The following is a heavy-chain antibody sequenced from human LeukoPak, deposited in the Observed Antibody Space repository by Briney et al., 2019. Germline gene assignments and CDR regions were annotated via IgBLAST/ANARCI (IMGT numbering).Heavy chain of an antibody. V-gene: IGHV4-59*01. CDR3: ARGRVPTAT. D-gene: IGHD2-2*01. CDR1: GASIRSYY. J-gene: IGHJ5*02. Sequence: SETLSLTCTVSGASIRSYYWSWIRQPPGKGLEWIGYIYYSESTNYNPSLKSRVTILVDTSKNHFSLKLNSVTAADTAVYYCARGRVPTATWGQGTLVTVSS. CDR2: IYYSEST.